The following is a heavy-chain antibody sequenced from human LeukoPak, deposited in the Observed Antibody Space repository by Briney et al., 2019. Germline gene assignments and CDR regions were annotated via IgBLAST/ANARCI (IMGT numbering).Heavy chain of an antibody. CDR1: GGSFSGYY. Sequence: PSETLSLTCAVYGGSFSGYYWSWTRQPPGKGLEWIGEINHSGSTNYNPSLKSRVTISVDTSKNQFSLKLSSVTAADTAVYYCARPYDSSGYYYGYWGQGTLVTVSS. J-gene: IGHJ4*02. CDR3: ARPYDSSGYYYGY. V-gene: IGHV4-34*01. CDR2: INHSGST. D-gene: IGHD3-22*01.